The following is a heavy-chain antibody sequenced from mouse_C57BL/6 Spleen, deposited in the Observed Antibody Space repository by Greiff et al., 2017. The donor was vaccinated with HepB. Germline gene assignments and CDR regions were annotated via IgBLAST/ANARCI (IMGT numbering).Heavy chain of an antibody. D-gene: IGHD1-1*01. CDR2: IDPENGDT. CDR3: TTGGYYYGSSYAMDY. Sequence: VQLQQSGAELVRPGASVKLSCTASGFNIKDDYMHWVKQRPEQGLEWIGWIDPENGDTEYASKFQGKATITADTSSNTAYLQLSSLTSEDTAVYYCTTGGYYYGSSYAMDYWGQGTSVTISS. CDR1: GFNIKDDY. J-gene: IGHJ4*01. V-gene: IGHV14-4*01.